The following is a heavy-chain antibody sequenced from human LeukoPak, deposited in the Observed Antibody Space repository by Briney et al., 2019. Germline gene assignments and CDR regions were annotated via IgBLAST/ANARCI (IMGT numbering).Heavy chain of an antibody. J-gene: IGHJ4*02. CDR3: AKVSVVVPAAVNYFDY. CDR2: ISGSGGST. D-gene: IGHD2-2*01. CDR1: GFTFSSYA. V-gene: IGHV3-23*01. Sequence: GGSLRLSCAAYGFTFSSYAMSWVRQAPGKGLEWVSAISGSGGSTYYADSVKGRFTISRDNSKNTLYLQMNSLRAEDTAVYYCAKVSVVVPAAVNYFDYWGQGTLVTVSS.